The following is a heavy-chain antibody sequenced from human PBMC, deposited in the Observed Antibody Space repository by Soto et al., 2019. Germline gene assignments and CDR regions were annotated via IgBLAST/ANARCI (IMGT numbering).Heavy chain of an antibody. D-gene: IGHD2-21*02. CDR3: AKGLGDSSYSSYYPMDV. V-gene: IGHV3-23*01. J-gene: IGHJ6*02. CDR1: GFTFSTFA. CDR2: ITGSGGST. Sequence: EVQLLESGGGLVQPGGSLRLSCAASGFTFSTFAMNWVRQAPGKGLEWVSGITGSGGSTYYADSVKGRFTISRDNSENTLSLQMNSLRAEDTAAYYCAKGLGDSSYSSYYPMDVWGQGTTVTVSS.